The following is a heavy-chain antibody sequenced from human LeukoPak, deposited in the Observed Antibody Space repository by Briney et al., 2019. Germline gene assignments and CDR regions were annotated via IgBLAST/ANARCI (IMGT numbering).Heavy chain of an antibody. CDR3: ARDLGSTTNWFDP. V-gene: IGHV4-59*01. CDR1: GGSISSYY. Sequence: PSETLSLTCTVSGGSISSYYWSWIRQPPGKGLEWIGYIYYSGNTNYNPSLRSRVTISVDTSKNQFSLKLSSVTAAHTAVYYCARDLGSTTNWFDPWGHGTLVTVSS. J-gene: IGHJ5*02. D-gene: IGHD5/OR15-5a*01. CDR2: IYYSGNT.